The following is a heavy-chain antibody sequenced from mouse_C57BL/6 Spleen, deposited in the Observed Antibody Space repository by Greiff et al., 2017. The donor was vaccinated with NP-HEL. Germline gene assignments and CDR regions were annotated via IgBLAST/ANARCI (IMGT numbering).Heavy chain of an antibody. J-gene: IGHJ4*01. Sequence: QVQLQQSGTELVKPGASVKLSCKASGYTFTSYWMHWVKQRPGQGLEWIGNINPSNGGTNYNEKFKSKATLTVDKSSSTAYMQLSSLTSEDSAVYYCARSYYGSSHVGYAMDYWGQGTSVTVSS. CDR2: INPSNGGT. CDR3: ARSYYGSSHVGYAMDY. D-gene: IGHD1-1*01. V-gene: IGHV1-53*01. CDR1: GYTFTSYW.